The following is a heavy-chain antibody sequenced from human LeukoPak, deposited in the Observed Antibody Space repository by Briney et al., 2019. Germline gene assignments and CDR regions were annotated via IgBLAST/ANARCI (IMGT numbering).Heavy chain of an antibody. CDR3: ERGIYGHPVAFVY. CDR1: GFSISSYW. V-gene: IGHV3-74*01. J-gene: IGHJ4*02. Sequence: HAGSSLLLCCAAAGFSISSYWMHWGRPARGRGLGWVSRIHSGESGTNYADSVTGRITISRDNAKNTVYLQMSSLRNEDTAVYYCERGIYGHPVAFVYWGQGTVVTVSS. CDR2: IHSGESGT. D-gene: IGHD3-10*01.